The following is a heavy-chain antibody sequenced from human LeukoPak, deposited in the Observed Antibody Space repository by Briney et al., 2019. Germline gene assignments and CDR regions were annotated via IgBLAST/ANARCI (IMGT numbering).Heavy chain of an antibody. J-gene: IGHJ4*02. V-gene: IGHV5-51*01. CDR2: IYPSDSDT. CDR1: GYSFNTEW. Sequence: GESLKISCKGSGYSFNTEWIGWVRQMPGIGLEWMGIIYPSDSDTRYSPSFQGQVIISADKSIGTTYLQWSSLKASDTAMYYCARPLGSPVWGQGTLVTVSS. CDR3: ARPLGSPV.